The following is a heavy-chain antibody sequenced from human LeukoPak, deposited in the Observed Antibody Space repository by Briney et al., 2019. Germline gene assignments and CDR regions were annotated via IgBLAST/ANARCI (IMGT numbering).Heavy chain of an antibody. CDR3: ARVYYGDYGYFDY. J-gene: IGHJ4*02. Sequence: GGSLRLSCAASGSTFSNYWMTWVRQAPGKGLEWVADIKRDGSEKYYVDSVKGRFSISRDNAKNSLYLQMNSLSAEDTAVYYCARVYYGDYGYFDYWGQGTLVTVSS. CDR1: GSTFSNYW. D-gene: IGHD4-17*01. CDR2: IKRDGSEK. V-gene: IGHV3-7*01.